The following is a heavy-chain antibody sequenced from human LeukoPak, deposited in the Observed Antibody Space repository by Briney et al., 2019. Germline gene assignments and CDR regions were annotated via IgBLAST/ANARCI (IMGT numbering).Heavy chain of an antibody. CDR1: GFTLSVYG. D-gene: IGHD2-2*01. CDR3: AKSGCGGTSCYVNF. V-gene: IGHV3-30*18. CDR2: IEYDGSNN. Sequence: RGSLRLSCAASGFTLSVYGMHWVRQSPGKGLEWVAVIEYDGSNNYYVDPVKGRFTISRDNSKNQLSLKMNGLRGEYTALYYWAKSGCGGTSCYVNFWGQGTLVTVSS. J-gene: IGHJ4*02.